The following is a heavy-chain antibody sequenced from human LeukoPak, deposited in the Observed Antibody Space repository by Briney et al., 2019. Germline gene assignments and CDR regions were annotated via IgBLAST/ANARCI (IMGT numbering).Heavy chain of an antibody. CDR1: GGSISNYC. D-gene: IGHD6-19*01. V-gene: IGHV4-59*08. J-gene: IGHJ5*01. CDR2: ICYSGTT. Sequence: SETLSLTRTVSGGSISNYCWSWIRQPPGKGLEWIGYICYSGTTNYNPSLKSRVTISVDRSKSQFSLKLISVTAADTAVYYCARHSPRRIAVAGTTWWFDPWGQGTLVTVSS. CDR3: ARHSPRRIAVAGTTWWFDP.